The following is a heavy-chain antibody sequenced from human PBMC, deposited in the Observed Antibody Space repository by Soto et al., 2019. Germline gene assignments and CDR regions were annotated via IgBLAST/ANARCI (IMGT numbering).Heavy chain of an antibody. CDR3: ARWRMATITGYYGMDV. Sequence: PAGSLRLSCAASGFTFSSYGMHWVRQAPGKGLEWVAVIWYDGSNKYYADSVKGRLTISRDNSKNTLYLQMNSLRAEDTAVYYCARWRMATITGYYGMDVWGQGTTVTVS. CDR2: IWYDGSNK. D-gene: IGHD5-12*01. V-gene: IGHV3-33*01. J-gene: IGHJ6*02. CDR1: GFTFSSYG.